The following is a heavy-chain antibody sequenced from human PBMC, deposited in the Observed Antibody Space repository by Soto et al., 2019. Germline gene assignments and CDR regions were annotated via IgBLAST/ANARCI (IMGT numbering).Heavy chain of an antibody. CDR2: IYYSGST. V-gene: IGHV4-61*08. CDR1: GVSISSGGYY. D-gene: IGHD3-10*01. CDR3: ARRGYGPGFPYYYGMDV. Sequence: SETLSLTCAVSGVSISSGGYYWSWIRQPPGKGLEWIGYIYYSGSTNYNPSLKSRVTMPVDTPKNQFSLKLSSVTAADTAVYYCARRGYGPGFPYYYGMDVWGQGTTVTVSS. J-gene: IGHJ6*02.